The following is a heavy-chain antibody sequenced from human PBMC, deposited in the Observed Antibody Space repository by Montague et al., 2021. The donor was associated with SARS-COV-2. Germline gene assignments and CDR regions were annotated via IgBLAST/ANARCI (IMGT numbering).Heavy chain of an antibody. CDR1: GYSISSGYY. V-gene: IGHV4-38-2*02. Sequence: SETLSLTCTVSGYSISSGYYWGCIRQPPGKGLEWIGSIFHSGSTYYNPSLKSRVTISVDTSKNQFSLKLSSVTAADPAVYYCASDCYDYGSGSYQRWFDHWEHETQVTDS. D-gene: IGHD3-10*01. CDR2: IFHSGST. CDR3: ASDCYDYGSGSYQRWFDH. J-gene: IGHJ4*03.